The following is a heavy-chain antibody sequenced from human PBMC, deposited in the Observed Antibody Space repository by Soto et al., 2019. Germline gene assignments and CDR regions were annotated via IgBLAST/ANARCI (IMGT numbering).Heavy chain of an antibody. CDR3: ARVPKGYCSGGNCYSRGPVGCDF. V-gene: IGHV3-30-3*01. D-gene: IGHD2-15*01. CDR1: RFTFSSYA. CDR2: ISYDGTNK. J-gene: IGHJ4*01. Sequence: TGGSLRLSCAASRFTFSSYAMHWVRQAPGKGLEWVAVISYDGTNKYYADFVKGRFTISRDNLKNTLYLEMNSLKIEDTAVYYCARVPKGYCSGGNCYSRGPVGCDFWGQGTVVTVSS.